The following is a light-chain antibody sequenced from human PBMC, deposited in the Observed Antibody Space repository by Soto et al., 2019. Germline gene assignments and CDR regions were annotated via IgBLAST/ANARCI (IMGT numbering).Light chain of an antibody. Sequence: EIVLTQSPGTLSLSPGESAPLSCGASQSVSSNLAWYQQKPGQAPRLLIYGASTRATGIPARFSGSGSGTDFTLTISSLEPEDFAVYYCQQRSNWPPWTLGQGTKVDIK. CDR1: QSVSSN. CDR2: GAS. CDR3: QQRSNWPPWT. J-gene: IGKJ1*01. V-gene: IGKV3-11*01.